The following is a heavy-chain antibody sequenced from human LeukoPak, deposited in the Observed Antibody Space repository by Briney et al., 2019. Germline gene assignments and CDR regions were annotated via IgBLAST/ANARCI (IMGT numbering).Heavy chain of an antibody. CDR1: GDSISRYY. Sequence: SETLSLTCTVSGDSISRYYWSWIRQPAGKGLEWIGRIYNGGIITYNPSLKSRVTMSIDTSKNQFSLKLSSVTAADTAVYYCARDSSGSGSYYNPNYYYYMDVWGKGTTVTISS. CDR3: ARDSSGSGSYYNPNYYYYMDV. CDR2: IYNGGII. D-gene: IGHD3-10*01. V-gene: IGHV4-4*07. J-gene: IGHJ6*03.